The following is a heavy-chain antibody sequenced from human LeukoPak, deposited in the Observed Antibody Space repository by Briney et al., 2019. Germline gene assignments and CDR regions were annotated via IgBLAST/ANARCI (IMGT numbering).Heavy chain of an antibody. J-gene: IGHJ4*02. CDR3: ARIPAVYSGSWFPYYFDY. V-gene: IGHV2-26*01. CDR2: IFSNDEK. CDR1: GFSLSNARLG. Sequence: SGPVLVKPTETLTLTCTVSGFSLSNARLGVSWIRQPPGKALEWLAHIFSNDEKSYSTSLKSRLTISKDTSKSQVVLTMTNMDPVDTATYYCARIPAVYSGSWFPYYFDYWRQGTLVTVSS. D-gene: IGHD6-13*01.